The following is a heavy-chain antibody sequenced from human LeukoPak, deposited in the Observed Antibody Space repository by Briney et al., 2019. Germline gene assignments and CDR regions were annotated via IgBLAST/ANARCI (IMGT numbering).Heavy chain of an antibody. J-gene: IGHJ4*02. CDR1: GFTFSIYA. CDR3: AKRWYLDY. Sequence: GGSLRLSCAASGFTFSIYAMSWVRQAPGKGLEWVSVISASGDSTYYADSVKGRFTISRDNSKNTLYLQMNSLRVEDTAIYYCAKRWYLDYWGQGTLVTVSS. V-gene: IGHV3-23*01. CDR2: ISASGDST. D-gene: IGHD5-24*01.